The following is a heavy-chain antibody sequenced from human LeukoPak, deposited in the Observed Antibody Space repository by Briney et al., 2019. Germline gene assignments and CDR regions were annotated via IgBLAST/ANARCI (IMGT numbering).Heavy chain of an antibody. CDR3: ARRGRNSNGWQDYL. J-gene: IGHJ4*02. V-gene: IGHV4-59*01. D-gene: IGHD6-25*01. CDR1: GGSISSYY. Sequence: KPSETLSLTCTVSGGSISSYYWSWIRQPPGKGLEWIANIYHTGSTNYNPSLSSRVTISIDTAKNQFSLKLTSVTAADTAVYYCARRGRNSNGWQDYLWGQGTLVTVSS. CDR2: IYHTGST.